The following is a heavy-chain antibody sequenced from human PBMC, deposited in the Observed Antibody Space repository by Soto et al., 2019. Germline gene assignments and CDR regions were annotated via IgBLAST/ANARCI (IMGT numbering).Heavy chain of an antibody. D-gene: IGHD4-17*01. CDR3: ARPDFGDYLDFDL. J-gene: IGHJ2*01. CDR1: GGTFSSHT. V-gene: IGHV1-69*08. Sequence: QDQLVQSGAEVKKPGSSVKVYCKASGGTFSSHTFSWVRQAPGQGLEWMGRIIPALGTATYAQKFQGRVTITADESATTVYMELNSLRSEDTAVYYCARPDFGDYLDFDLWGRGTLVTGSS. CDR2: IIPALGTA.